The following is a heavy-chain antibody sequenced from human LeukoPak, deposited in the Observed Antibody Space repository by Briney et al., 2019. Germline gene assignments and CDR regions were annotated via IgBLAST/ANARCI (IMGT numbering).Heavy chain of an antibody. D-gene: IGHD3-10*01. CDR1: GYTFTSYA. J-gene: IGHJ4*02. CDR3: ARGITMVRGALDY. Sequence: GASVKVSCKASGYTFTSYAMHWVRQAPGQRLEWMGWINAGNGNTKYSQKFQGRVTITRDISASTAYMELSSLRSEDTAVYYCARGITMVRGALDYWGQGTLVTVSP. CDR2: INAGNGNT. V-gene: IGHV1-3*01.